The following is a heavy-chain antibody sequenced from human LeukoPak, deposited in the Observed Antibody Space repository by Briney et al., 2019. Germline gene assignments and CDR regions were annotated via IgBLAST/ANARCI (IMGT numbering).Heavy chain of an antibody. CDR3: AMTPGDQYYYMDV. CDR1: GFTFSSYA. J-gene: IGHJ6*03. D-gene: IGHD2-2*01. CDR2: IRASGGTT. Sequence: PGGSLRLSCAGSGFTFSSYAMSWVRQAPGKGLEWVSAIRASGGTTFYADSVKGRFTISRDNSKKTLYLQMNSLRVDDTAAYYCAMTPGDQYYYMDVWGKGTTVTVSS. V-gene: IGHV3-23*01.